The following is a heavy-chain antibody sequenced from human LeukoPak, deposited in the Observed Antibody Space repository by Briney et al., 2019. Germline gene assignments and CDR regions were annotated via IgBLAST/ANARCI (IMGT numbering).Heavy chain of an antibody. CDR2: INHSGST. J-gene: IGHJ5*02. CDR3: ARRRSSSWYSRFDP. V-gene: IGHV4-34*01. CDR1: GGSFSGYY. D-gene: IGHD6-13*01. Sequence: SETLSLTCAVYGGSFSGYYWSWIRQPPGKGLEWIGEINHSGSTDYNPSLKSRVTISVDTSKNQFSLKLSSVTAADTAVYYCARRRSSSWYSRFDPWGQGTLVTVSS.